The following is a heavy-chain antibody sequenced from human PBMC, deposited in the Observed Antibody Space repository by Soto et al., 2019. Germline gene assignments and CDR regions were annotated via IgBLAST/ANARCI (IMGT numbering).Heavy chain of an antibody. CDR3: ARDLKVAGTNSFYYYGMDV. CDR2: ISRSSRNI. V-gene: IGHV3-21*01. Sequence: EVQLVESGGGLVKPGGSLTLSCAASGFTFSNYPMNWVRQAPGKGLEWVSSISRSSRNIYYAYSVKGRFTISRDNAKNALYLHMNSLRAGDTAVYYCARDLKVAGTNSFYYYGMDVWGQGTTVTVSS. J-gene: IGHJ6*02. CDR1: GFTFSNYP. D-gene: IGHD6-19*01.